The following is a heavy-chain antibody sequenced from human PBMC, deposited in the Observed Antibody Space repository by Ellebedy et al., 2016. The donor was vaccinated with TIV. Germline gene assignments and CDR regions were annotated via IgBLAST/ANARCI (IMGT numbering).Heavy chain of an antibody. J-gene: IGHJ4*02. CDR3: AKDPGD. Sequence: GGSLRLSCVASGFTSHDFALQWVRQAPGKGLEWVSGISWNSGYIDYADSVKGRFTVSRDNTKNSLFLQMNSLKPEDTAMYYCAKDPGDWGQGTLVTVSS. CDR2: ISWNSGYI. V-gene: IGHV3-9*02. CDR1: GFTSHDFA. D-gene: IGHD3-10*01.